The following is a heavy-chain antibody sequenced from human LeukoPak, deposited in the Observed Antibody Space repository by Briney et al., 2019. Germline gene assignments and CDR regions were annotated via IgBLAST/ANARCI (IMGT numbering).Heavy chain of an antibody. Sequence: GGSLRLSCAASGFTFSRYWMSWVRQAPGKGLEGVANINQDGSEKYYVDSVKGRFTISRDNAKNSLYLQMNSLRAEDTAVYYCARDFHVVRGVIKHWGQGTLVTVSS. CDR3: ARDFHVVRGVIKH. D-gene: IGHD3-10*01. CDR1: GFTFSRYW. V-gene: IGHV3-7*01. CDR2: INQDGSEK. J-gene: IGHJ1*01.